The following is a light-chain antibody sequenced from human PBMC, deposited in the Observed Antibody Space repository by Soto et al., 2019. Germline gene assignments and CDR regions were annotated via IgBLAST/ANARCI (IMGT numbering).Light chain of an antibody. CDR2: DTS. J-gene: IGLJ2*01. V-gene: IGLV7-43*01. Sequence: QAVVTQEPSLTVSPGATVTLTCASNTGPVSSSSYPNWFQQKPGQAPRPLIHDTSKKHSWTPARFSGSVHGGKAALTVSGVQPEDDAEYFCLLFFAGSQVFGGGTKLTVL. CDR1: TGPVSSSSY. CDR3: LLFFAGSQV.